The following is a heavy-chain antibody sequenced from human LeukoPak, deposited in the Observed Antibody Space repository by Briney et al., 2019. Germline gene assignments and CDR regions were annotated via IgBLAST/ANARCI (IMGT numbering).Heavy chain of an antibody. CDR2: IHASGNT. D-gene: IGHD6-19*01. CDR3: ARVASAWYYFDY. J-gene: IGHJ4*02. Sequence: SETLSLTCTVSGGSIRSYWSWIRQPAGKGLECIGRIHASGNTNYFSSLKSRVTMSVDTSKNQFSLKLSSVTAADTAVYFCARVASAWYYFDYWGQGSLVTVSS. CDR1: GGSIRSY. V-gene: IGHV4-4*07.